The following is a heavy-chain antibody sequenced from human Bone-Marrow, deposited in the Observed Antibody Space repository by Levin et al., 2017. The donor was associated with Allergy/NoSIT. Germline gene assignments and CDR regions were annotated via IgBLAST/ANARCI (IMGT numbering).Heavy chain of an antibody. CDR1: GFTFSTYW. J-gene: IGHJ5*02. D-gene: IGHD3-10*01. CDR3: ARDRFYSDSGSNFSWFDP. V-gene: IGHV3-74*01. CDR2: IQSNGKT. Sequence: GESLKISCAASGFTFSTYWMHWARQAPGKGLVWVSRIQSNGKTNYADSVKGRFTISRDNAKNTLYLQMNSLTVEDTAVYYCARDRFYSDSGSNFSWFDPWGQGTLVTVSS.